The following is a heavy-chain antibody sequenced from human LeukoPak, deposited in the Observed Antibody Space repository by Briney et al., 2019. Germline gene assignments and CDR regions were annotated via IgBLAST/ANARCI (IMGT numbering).Heavy chain of an antibody. J-gene: IGHJ4*02. CDR2: IYPGDSDT. D-gene: IGHD3-22*01. Sequence: GESLKISCKGSGYSFTSYWIGWVRQMPGKGLEWMGIIYPGDSDTRYSPSFQGQVTISADKSISTAYLQWSSLKASDTAMYYCARRTFYDSSCYYYFDYWGQGTLVTVSS. CDR1: GYSFTSYW. V-gene: IGHV5-51*01. CDR3: ARRTFYDSSCYYYFDY.